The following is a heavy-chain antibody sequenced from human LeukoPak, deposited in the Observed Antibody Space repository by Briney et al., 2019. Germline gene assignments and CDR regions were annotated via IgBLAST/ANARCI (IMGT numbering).Heavy chain of an antibody. CDR2: IIPILGIA. V-gene: IGHV1-69*04. J-gene: IGHJ4*02. Sequence: SVKVSCKASGGTFSNYAISWVRQAPGQGLEWMGRIIPILGIANYAQKFQGRVTITADKSTSTAYMELSSLRSEDTAVYYCARGLGMATITVLDYWGQGTLVTVSS. CDR3: ARGLGMATITVLDY. D-gene: IGHD5-24*01. CDR1: GGTFSNYA.